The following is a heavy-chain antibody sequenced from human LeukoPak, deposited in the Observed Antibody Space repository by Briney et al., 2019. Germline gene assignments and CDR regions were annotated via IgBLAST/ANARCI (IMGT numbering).Heavy chain of an antibody. D-gene: IGHD3-22*01. CDR2: IYPDDSDT. J-gene: IGHJ3*01. CDR3: ARPNITSYYDSRGYDAFDV. CDR1: GYRFNAYW. Sequence: RGESLKISCKGSGYRFNAYWIAWVRQLPGKGLEWMGIIYPDDSDTRYSPSFQGQVTISADKSVRTAYLQWSSLKASDTAMYYCARPNITSYYDSRGYDAFDVWGQGTTVTVSS. V-gene: IGHV5-51*01.